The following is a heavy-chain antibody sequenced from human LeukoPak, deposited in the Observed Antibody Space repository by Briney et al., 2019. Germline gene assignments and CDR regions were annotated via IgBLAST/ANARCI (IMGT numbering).Heavy chain of an antibody. V-gene: IGHV4-34*01. D-gene: IGHD5-18*01. CDR1: GGSFSGYY. CDR2: INQSGST. J-gene: IGHJ4*02. CDR3: ARERYSDGSGHLSNGVSDY. Sequence: SETLSLTCAVYGGSFSGYYWSWIRQPPGKGLEWVGEINQSGSTNQNPSLKSRLTISADTSKNQFSLKLSSVTAADTAVYYCARERYSDGSGHLSNGVSDYWGQGTLVTVSS.